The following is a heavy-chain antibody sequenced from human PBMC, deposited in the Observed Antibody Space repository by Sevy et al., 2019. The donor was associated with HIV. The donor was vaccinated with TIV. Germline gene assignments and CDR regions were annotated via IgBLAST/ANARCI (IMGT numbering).Heavy chain of an antibody. CDR2: IYDTGGT. J-gene: IGHJ4*02. D-gene: IGHD1-1*01. V-gene: IGHV4-59*13. Sequence: SETLSLTCTLSGASMSGYYWSWIRQPPGKGLEWVGYIYDTGGTNFNPSLKSRVTISQDTSKNQFSLSLSSVNTADTAVYYCARGRSNFRYWGQGTLVTVSS. CDR3: ARGRSNFRY. CDR1: GASMSGYY.